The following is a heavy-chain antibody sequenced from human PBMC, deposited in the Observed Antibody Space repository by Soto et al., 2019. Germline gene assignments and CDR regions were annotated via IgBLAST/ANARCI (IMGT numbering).Heavy chain of an antibody. V-gene: IGHV3-33*01. D-gene: IGHD1-26*01. Sequence: PGGSLRLSCAASGFTFSTYGVHWVRQAPGKGLEWVAVVWSDGSKEFYADSVEGRFTISRDNSKNTVYLQMNSLRAEDTAVYYCARRSSGTHGVDYWGQGTMVTVSS. CDR3: ARRSSGTHGVDY. CDR1: GFTFSTYG. J-gene: IGHJ4*02. CDR2: VWSDGSKE.